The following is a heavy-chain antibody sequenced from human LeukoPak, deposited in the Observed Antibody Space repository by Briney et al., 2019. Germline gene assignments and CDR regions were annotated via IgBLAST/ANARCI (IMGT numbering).Heavy chain of an antibody. CDR2: ISYDGSNK. J-gene: IGHJ4*02. V-gene: IGHV3-30*18. Sequence: GGSLRLSCAASGFTFSSYGMHWVRQAPGKGLEWVAVISYDGSNKYYADSVKGRLAISRDTSKNTLYLQMNSLRAEDTAVYYCAKDRWESSGSGSSLDYWGQGTLVTVSS. D-gene: IGHD3-10*01. CDR1: GFTFSSYG. CDR3: AKDRWESSGSGSSLDY.